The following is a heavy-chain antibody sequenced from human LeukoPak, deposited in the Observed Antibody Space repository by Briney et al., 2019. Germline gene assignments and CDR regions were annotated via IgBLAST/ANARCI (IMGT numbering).Heavy chain of an antibody. V-gene: IGHV7-4-1*02. CDR2: INTNTGNP. Sequence: GASVKVSCKASGYTFTTYAINWVRQAPGQGLEWMGWINTNTGNPTYAQGFTGRFVFSLDTSVSTAYLQISSLRAEDTAVYYCARAELPCSGSSCFSYWGQGTLVSVSS. CDR1: GYTFTTYA. J-gene: IGHJ4*02. CDR3: ARAELPCSGSSCFSY. D-gene: IGHD2-15*01.